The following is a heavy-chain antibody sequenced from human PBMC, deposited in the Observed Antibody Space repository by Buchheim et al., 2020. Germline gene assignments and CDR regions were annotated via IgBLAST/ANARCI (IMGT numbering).Heavy chain of an antibody. CDR1: GGSFSGYY. V-gene: IGHV4-34*01. CDR3: ASRSVIAAAGKPAYYFDY. D-gene: IGHD6-13*01. Sequence: QVQLQQWGAGLLKPSETLSLTCAVYGGSFSGYYWSWIRQPPGKGLEWIGEINHSGSTNYNPSLKSRVTISVDTSKNQFSLKLSSVTAADTAVYYCASRSVIAAAGKPAYYFDYWGQGTL. J-gene: IGHJ4*02. CDR2: INHSGST.